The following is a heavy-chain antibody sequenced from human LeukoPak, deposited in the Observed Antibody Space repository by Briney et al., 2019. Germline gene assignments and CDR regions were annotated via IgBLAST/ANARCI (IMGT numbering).Heavy chain of an antibody. Sequence: SETLSLTCTVSGGSISNYYWSWLRQPPGKGLEWIGYIYFSGTTNINPSLKSRVTISVDMSKNQFSLKLSSVTAADTAVYYCAREDPQTAVPEGLDVWGQGTTVTVSS. CDR3: AREDPQTAVPEGLDV. CDR2: IYFSGTT. J-gene: IGHJ6*02. CDR1: GGSISNYY. V-gene: IGHV4-59*01. D-gene: IGHD4-17*01.